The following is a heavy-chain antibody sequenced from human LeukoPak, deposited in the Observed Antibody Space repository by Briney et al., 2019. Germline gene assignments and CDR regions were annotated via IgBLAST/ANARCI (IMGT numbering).Heavy chain of an antibody. CDR2: IKSDGST. CDR3: ARAPAEIGGYYPEYFRH. D-gene: IGHD3-22*01. V-gene: IGHV3-74*01. CDR1: GFTFSRYW. J-gene: IGHJ1*01. Sequence: PGGSLRLSCAASGFTFSRYWMHCVRQAPGKGLVWVSRIKSDGSTNYADSVKGRFTISRDNAKNTVSLQMNSLRAGDTGVYYCARAPAEIGGYYPEYFRHWGQGTLVTVSS.